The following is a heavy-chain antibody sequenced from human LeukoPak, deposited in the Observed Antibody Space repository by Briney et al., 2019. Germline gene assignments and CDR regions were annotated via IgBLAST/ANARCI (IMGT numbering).Heavy chain of an antibody. CDR2: IYYSGST. V-gene: IGHV4-59*01. CDR1: GGSISSYY. Sequence: PSETLSLTCTVSGGSISSYYWSWIRQPPGKGLEWIGYIYYSGSTNYNPSLKSRVTISVDTSKNQFSLKLSSVTAADTAVYYCARVLWQQLVQGAFDIWGQGTMVTVSS. CDR3: ARVLWQQLVQGAFDI. D-gene: IGHD6-13*01. J-gene: IGHJ3*02.